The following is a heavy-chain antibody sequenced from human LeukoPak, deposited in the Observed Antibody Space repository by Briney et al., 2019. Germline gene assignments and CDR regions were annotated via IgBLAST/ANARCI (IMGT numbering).Heavy chain of an antibody. V-gene: IGHV1-46*01. J-gene: IGHJ4*02. CDR1: GYTFTSYY. CDR2: INPSGGST. Sequence: ASVKVSCKASGYTFTSYYMHWVRQAPGQGLEWMGIINPSGGSTSYAQKFQGRVTLTRDTSTSTVYMELSSLRSEDTAVCYCASETVTTASWLDYWGQGTLVTVSS. CDR3: ASETVTTASWLDY. D-gene: IGHD4-17*01.